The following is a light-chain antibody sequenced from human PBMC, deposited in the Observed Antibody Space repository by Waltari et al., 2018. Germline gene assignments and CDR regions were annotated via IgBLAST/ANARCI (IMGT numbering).Light chain of an antibody. V-gene: IGLV2-11*01. Sequence: QSALTQPRSVSGSPGQSVTISCTGTSSDVGGYNYVSWYQQHPGKAPKLMIYDVSKRPSWVPDRFSGSKSGNTASLTSSGLQAEDEADYYCCSYAGSYTFEFGGGTKLTVL. J-gene: IGLJ3*02. CDR3: CSYAGSYTFE. CDR2: DVS. CDR1: SSDVGGYNY.